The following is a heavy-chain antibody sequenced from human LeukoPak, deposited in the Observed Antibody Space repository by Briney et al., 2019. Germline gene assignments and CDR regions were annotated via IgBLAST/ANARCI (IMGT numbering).Heavy chain of an antibody. V-gene: IGHV1-69*04. CDR1: GGTFSSYA. CDR2: IIPILGIA. D-gene: IGHD5-18*01. CDR3: ASVLGHTAMDDFDY. Sequence: ASVKVSCEASGGTFSSYAIRWVRQAPGHGVEWRGRIIPILGIANYAQKFQGRVTITADKSTSTAYMELSSLRSEDTAVYYCASVLGHTAMDDFDYWGQGTLVTVSS. J-gene: IGHJ4*02.